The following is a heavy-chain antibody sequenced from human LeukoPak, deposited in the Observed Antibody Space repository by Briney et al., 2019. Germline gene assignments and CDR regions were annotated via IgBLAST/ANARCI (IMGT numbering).Heavy chain of an antibody. D-gene: IGHD6-13*01. CDR1: GYIFTSYD. Sequence: ASVKVSCKASGYIFTSYDISWVRQAPEQGLEWMGWIRSNDGHTKYAQKFQGRVTMTMDTFTTTFYMELRSLTSDDTAMYYCARQQLVPNWFDPWGQGTPVTVSS. CDR3: ARQQLVPNWFDP. CDR2: IRSNDGHT. J-gene: IGHJ5*02. V-gene: IGHV1-18*01.